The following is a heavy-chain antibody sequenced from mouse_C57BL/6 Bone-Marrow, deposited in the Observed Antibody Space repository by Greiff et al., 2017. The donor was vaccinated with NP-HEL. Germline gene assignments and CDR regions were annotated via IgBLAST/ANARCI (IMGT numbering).Heavy chain of an antibody. CDR2: IYPGNSDN. CDR3: TTLITTVVEKNYYAMDY. V-gene: IGHV1-5*01. D-gene: IGHD1-1*01. Sequence: EVQLQQSGTVLARPGASVKMSCKTSGYTFTSYWMHWVKQRPGQGLEWIGAIYPGNSDNSDNQKLTGKAKLNAVTSASTAYMELSSLTNEDSAVYYYTTLITTVVEKNYYAMDYWGQGTSVTVSS. J-gene: IGHJ4*01. CDR1: GYTFTSYW.